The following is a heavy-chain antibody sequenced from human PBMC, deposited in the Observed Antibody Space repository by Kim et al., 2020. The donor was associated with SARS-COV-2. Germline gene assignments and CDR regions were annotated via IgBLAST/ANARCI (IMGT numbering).Heavy chain of an antibody. J-gene: IGHJ4*02. Sequence: GGSLRLSCAASGFTFSSYAMTWVRQAPGKGLEWVSAISGGGGTTYYADSVKGRFTISRDNSKNTLYLQMNSLRAEDTAVYYCAKAPRIAVAITDWGQGTPVTVSS. D-gene: IGHD3-22*01. CDR3: AKAPRIAVAITD. CDR2: ISGGGGTT. CDR1: GFTFSSYA. V-gene: IGHV3-23*01.